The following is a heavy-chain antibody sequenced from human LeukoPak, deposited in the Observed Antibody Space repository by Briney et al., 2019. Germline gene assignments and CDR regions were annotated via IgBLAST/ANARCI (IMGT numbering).Heavy chain of an antibody. CDR3: AKGFKYSSGWYLIGIIDY. D-gene: IGHD6-19*01. CDR1: GFTFSSYA. J-gene: IGHJ4*02. V-gene: IGHV3-23*01. CDR2: ISGSGGST. Sequence: GGSLRLSRAASGFTFSSYAMSWVRQAPGKGLEWVSAISGSGGSTYYADSVKGRFTISRDNSKSTLYLQMNSLRAEDTAVYYCAKGFKYSSGWYLIGIIDYWGQGTLVTVSS.